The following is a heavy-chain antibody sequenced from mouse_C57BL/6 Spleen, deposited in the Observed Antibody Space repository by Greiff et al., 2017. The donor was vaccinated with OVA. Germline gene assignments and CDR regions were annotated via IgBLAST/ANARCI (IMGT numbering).Heavy chain of an antibody. CDR2: ISSGSSTI. D-gene: IGHD2-5*01. CDR3: ATYSNYGY. V-gene: IGHV5-17*01. Sequence: DVMVVESGGGLVKPGGSLKLSCAASGFTFSDYGMHWVRQAPEKGLEWVAYISSGSSTIYYADTVKGRFTISRDNAKNTLFLQMTSLRSEDTAMYYCATYSNYGYWGQGTTLTVSS. J-gene: IGHJ2*01. CDR1: GFTFSDYG.